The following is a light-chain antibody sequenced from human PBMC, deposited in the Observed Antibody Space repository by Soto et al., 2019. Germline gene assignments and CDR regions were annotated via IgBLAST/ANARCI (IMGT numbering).Light chain of an antibody. CDR2: AAS. CDR3: QQGYSTQWT. Sequence: DIQMTQSPSSLSASVGDRVTITCRASQSISSYLNWYQQKPGKAPTLLIYAASSMQSGVPSRFSGSGSGTDFTLTISSLLPEDFATHDCQQGYSTQWTFGQGTKVDIK. CDR1: QSISSY. V-gene: IGKV1-39*01. J-gene: IGKJ1*01.